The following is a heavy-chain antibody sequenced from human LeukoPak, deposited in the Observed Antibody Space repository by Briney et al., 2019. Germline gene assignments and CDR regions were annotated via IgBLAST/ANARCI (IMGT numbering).Heavy chain of an antibody. CDR3: VVGGSPGY. CDR1: GLAFSAYK. Sequence: GGSLRLSCAASGLAFSAYKMHWVRQAPRKGLVWVSRISTDGYTADYADFVQGRFTASRDNTKNTWSLEMNSLRAEDTAVYYCVVGGSPGYWGQGTLVTVSS. J-gene: IGHJ4*02. D-gene: IGHD2-15*01. V-gene: IGHV3-74*01. CDR2: ISTDGYTA.